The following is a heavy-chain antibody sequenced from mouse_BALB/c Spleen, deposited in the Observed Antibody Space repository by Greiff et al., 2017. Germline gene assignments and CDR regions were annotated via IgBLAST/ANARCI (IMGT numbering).Heavy chain of an antibody. V-gene: IGHV5-12-2*01. CDR3: ARLYGNYYAMDY. CDR2: ISNGGGST. J-gene: IGHJ4*01. Sequence: EVKLMESGGGLVQPGGSLKLSCAASGFTFSSYTMSWVRQTPEKRLEWVAYISNGGGSTYYPDTVKGRFTISRDNAKNTLYLQMSGLKSEDTAMYYCARLYGNYYAMDYWGQGTSVTVSS. D-gene: IGHD2-10*02. CDR1: GFTFSSYT.